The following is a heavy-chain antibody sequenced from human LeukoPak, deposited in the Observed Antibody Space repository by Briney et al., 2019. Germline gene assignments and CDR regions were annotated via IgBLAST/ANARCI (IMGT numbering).Heavy chain of an antibody. J-gene: IGHJ4*02. V-gene: IGHV3-7*01. CDR1: GFKFHNNG. Sequence: GGSLRLSCAASGFKFHNNGMHWVRQAPGKGLEWVANIKQDGSEKYYVDSVKGRFTISRDNAKNSLYLQMNSLRAEDTAVYYCARARWLQNLFDYWGQGTLVTVSS. CDR3: ARARWLQNLFDY. D-gene: IGHD5-24*01. CDR2: IKQDGSEK.